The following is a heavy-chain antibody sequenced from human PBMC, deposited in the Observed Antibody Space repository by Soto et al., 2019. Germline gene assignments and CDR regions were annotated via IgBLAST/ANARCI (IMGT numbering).Heavy chain of an antibody. D-gene: IGHD3-10*01. Sequence: PWETLSLTCAVSGGSIGGAGYSWSWIRQPPGGGLDWIGYIYESGTILYNPSLKTRLTISLNWSDKQFSLTLNSVTAADTAVYYCARAQFYSGSGNYHNLMFDPWGQGTQVTVSS. CDR3: ARAQFYSGSGNYHNLMFDP. CDR1: GGSIGGAGYS. J-gene: IGHJ5*02. V-gene: IGHV4-30-2*01. CDR2: IYESGTI.